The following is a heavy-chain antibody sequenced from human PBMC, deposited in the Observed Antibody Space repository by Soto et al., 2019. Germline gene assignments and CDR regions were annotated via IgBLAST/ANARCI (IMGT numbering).Heavy chain of an antibody. Sequence: ASVKVSCKASGYTFTSYGISWVRQAPGQGLEWMGWISAYNGNTNYAQKLQGRVTMTTDTSTSTAYMELRSLRSDDTAVYYCARDPRIVVVPAAITGLYYFDYWGQGTLVTVSS. J-gene: IGHJ4*02. CDR3: ARDPRIVVVPAAITGLYYFDY. D-gene: IGHD2-2*01. CDR2: ISAYNGNT. V-gene: IGHV1-18*01. CDR1: GYTFTSYG.